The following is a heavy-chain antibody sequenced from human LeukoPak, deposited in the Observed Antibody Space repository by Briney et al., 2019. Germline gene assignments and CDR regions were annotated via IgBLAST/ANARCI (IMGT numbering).Heavy chain of an antibody. CDR3: VKARERGGWFFFVY. V-gene: IGHV3-23*01. J-gene: IGHJ4*02. Sequence: PGGSLRLSYAASGFIFSSYAMNWVRQTPGKGLEWVSGISESGSSTYYADTVKGRFTISRDNSKNTLYLQMNSRRAEDTAVYLCVKARERGGWFFFVYWGQETRVTVSS. D-gene: IGHD2-15*01. CDR1: GFIFSSYA. CDR2: ISESGSST.